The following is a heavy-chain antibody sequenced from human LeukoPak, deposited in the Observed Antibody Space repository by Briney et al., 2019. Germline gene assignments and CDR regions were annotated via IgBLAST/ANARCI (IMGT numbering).Heavy chain of an antibody. CDR3: AKRAAAFNFDY. CDR1: GFTVSSNY. Sequence: GGSLRLSCAASGFTVSSNYMSWVRQAPGKGLEWVSAISGSGGSTYYADSVKGRFTISRDNSKNTLYLQMNSLRAEDTAVYYCAKRAAAFNFDYWGQGTLVTVSS. D-gene: IGHD6-13*01. V-gene: IGHV3-23*01. J-gene: IGHJ4*02. CDR2: ISGSGGST.